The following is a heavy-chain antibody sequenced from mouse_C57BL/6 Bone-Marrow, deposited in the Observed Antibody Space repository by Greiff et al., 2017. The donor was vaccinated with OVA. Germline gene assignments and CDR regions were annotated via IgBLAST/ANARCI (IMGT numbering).Heavy chain of an antibody. CDR3: ARSDYSYWYFDV. CDR1: GYTFTDYY. Sequence: QVQLQQSGAELVRPGASVKLSCKASGYTFTDYYINWVKQRPGQGLEWIARIYPGSGNTYYNEKFKGKATLTAEKSSSTAYMQLSSLTSEDSAVYFCARSDYSYWYFDVWGTGTTVTVSS. V-gene: IGHV1-76*01. CDR2: IYPGSGNT. J-gene: IGHJ1*03. D-gene: IGHD2-4*01.